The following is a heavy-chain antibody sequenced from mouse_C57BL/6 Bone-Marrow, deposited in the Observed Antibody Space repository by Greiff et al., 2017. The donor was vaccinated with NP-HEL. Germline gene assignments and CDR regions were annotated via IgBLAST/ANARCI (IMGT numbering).Heavy chain of an antibody. CDR2: INPYNGGT. CDR1: GYTFTDYY. Sequence: EVQLQQPGPVLVKPGASVKMSCKASGYTFTDYYMNWVKQSHGKSLEWIGVINPYNGGTSYNQKFKGKATLTVDKSSSTAYMELNSLTSEDSAVYYCARADGYYEDDWGQGTTLTVSS. J-gene: IGHJ2*01. V-gene: IGHV1-19*01. D-gene: IGHD2-3*01. CDR3: ARADGYYEDD.